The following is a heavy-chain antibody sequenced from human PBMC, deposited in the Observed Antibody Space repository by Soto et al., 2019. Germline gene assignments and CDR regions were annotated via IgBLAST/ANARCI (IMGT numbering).Heavy chain of an antibody. CDR2: ISSSSSYI. Sequence: PGGSLRLSCAASGFTFSSYSMNWVRQAPGKGLEWVSSISSSSSYIYYADTVKGRFTIARDNPKNTLYLQMSSLRAEDTAVYYCAREGLYYDSSVSRKNAFDIWGQGTMVTVSS. V-gene: IGHV3-21*01. D-gene: IGHD3-22*01. CDR1: GFTFSSYS. J-gene: IGHJ3*02. CDR3: AREGLYYDSSVSRKNAFDI.